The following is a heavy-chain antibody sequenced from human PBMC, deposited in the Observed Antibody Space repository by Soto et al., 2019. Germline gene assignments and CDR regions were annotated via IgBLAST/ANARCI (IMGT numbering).Heavy chain of an antibody. D-gene: IGHD6-19*01. CDR2: IYYSGTT. J-gene: IGHJ5*02. CDR1: GGSISSSSYY. Sequence: QLQLQESGPGLVKPSETLSLTCTVSGGSISSSSYYWGWIRQPPGKGLEWIGSIYYSGTTYYNPSLKSRVTISVDTSKNQFSLRLRSVTAADTAVYYCASRISGWYWLDPWGQGTLVTVSS. CDR3: ASRISGWYWLDP. V-gene: IGHV4-39*01.